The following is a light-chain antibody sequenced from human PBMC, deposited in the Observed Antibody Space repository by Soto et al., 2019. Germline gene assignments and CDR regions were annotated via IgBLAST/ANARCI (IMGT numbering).Light chain of an antibody. CDR3: CSYAGSYTFSV. Sequence: QSVLTQPRSVSGSPGQSVTISCTGTSSDIGSYNYVSWYQQHPGKAPKLMIYDVTKRPSGVPDRFSGSKSGNTASLTISGLQAEDEADYYCCSYAGSYTFSVFGTGNKVTVL. J-gene: IGLJ1*01. V-gene: IGLV2-11*01. CDR2: DVT. CDR1: SSDIGSYNY.